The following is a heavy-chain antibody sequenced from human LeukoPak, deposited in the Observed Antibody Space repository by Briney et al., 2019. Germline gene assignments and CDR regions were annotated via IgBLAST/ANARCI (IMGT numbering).Heavy chain of an antibody. V-gene: IGHV4-34*01. J-gene: IGHJ4*02. Sequence: PSETLSLTCAVYGGSFSGYYWSWIRQPPGKGLEWIGEINHSGSTNYNPSLKSRVTISVDTSKNQFSLKLSSVTAADTAVYYCARPQSWYSSSWDYWGQGTLVTVSS. D-gene: IGHD6-13*01. CDR3: ARPQSWYSSSWDY. CDR2: INHSGST. CDR1: GGSFSGYY.